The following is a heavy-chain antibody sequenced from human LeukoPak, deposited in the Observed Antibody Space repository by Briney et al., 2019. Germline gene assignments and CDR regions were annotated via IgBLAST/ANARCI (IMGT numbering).Heavy chain of an antibody. D-gene: IGHD2-2*01. Sequence: SVKASCKASGGTFSSYAISWVRQAPGQGLEWMGGIIPIFGTANYEQKFQGRVTITADEYTSAAYMELSSLRSEDTAVYYCARGGDIVVVPAVERGWFDPWGQGTLVTVSS. V-gene: IGHV1-69*13. CDR3: ARGGDIVVVPAVERGWFDP. CDR2: IIPIFGTA. J-gene: IGHJ5*02. CDR1: GGTFSSYA.